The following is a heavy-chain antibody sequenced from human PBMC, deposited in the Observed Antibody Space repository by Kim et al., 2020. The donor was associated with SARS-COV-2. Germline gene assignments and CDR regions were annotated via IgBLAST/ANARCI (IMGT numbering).Heavy chain of an antibody. CDR1: GFTLKTYW. D-gene: IGHD6-13*01. V-gene: IGHV3-7*01. CDR3: ARETGTWYIHYFDY. CDR2: IKQDGTEK. Sequence: GGSLRLFCAASGFTLKTYWMSWVRQAPGKGLEWVASIKQDGTEKYYVDSVKGRFTISRDNAKNSLYLQMSSLRAEDTAMYFCARETGTWYIHYFDYWGQGMLVTVSS. J-gene: IGHJ4*02.